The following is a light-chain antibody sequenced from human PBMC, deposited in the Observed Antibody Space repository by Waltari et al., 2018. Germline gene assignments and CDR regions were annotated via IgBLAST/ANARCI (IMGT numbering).Light chain of an antibody. CDR2: YID. J-gene: IGLJ2*01. V-gene: IGLV8-61*01. Sequence: QTVVTQEPSFSVSPGGTVTLTSGLNSGSVSATNFPSWYQQTPGQPPRALMYYIDSRTSGVPNRFSGSIIGDKAALTITGAQADDESDYYCALYVHSGLWIFGGGTRLTVL. CDR3: ALYVHSGLWI. CDR1: SGSVSATNF.